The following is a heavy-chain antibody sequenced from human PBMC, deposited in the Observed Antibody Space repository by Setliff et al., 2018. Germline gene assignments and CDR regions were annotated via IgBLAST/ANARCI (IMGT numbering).Heavy chain of an antibody. CDR1: GNNFITFG. D-gene: IGHD5-12*01. CDR3: VRGPGPSVVVAMPFDR. CDR2: ISPYNGNT. Sequence: GASVKVSCKTSGNNFITFGVSWVRQAPGQGLEWMGWISPYNGNTNYAQRFQGRVTMTSDTSTTTVYMELTSLKSDDTAVYYCVRGPGPSVVVAMPFDRWGQGTLVTVSS. V-gene: IGHV1-18*01. J-gene: IGHJ4*02.